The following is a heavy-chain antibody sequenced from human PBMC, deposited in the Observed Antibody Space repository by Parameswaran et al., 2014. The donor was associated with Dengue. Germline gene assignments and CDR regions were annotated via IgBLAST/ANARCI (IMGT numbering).Heavy chain of an antibody. D-gene: IGHD3-22*01. CDR2: IYYSGST. Sequence: WIRQPPGKGLEWIGCIYYSGSTNYNPSLKSRVTISVDTSKNQFSLKLSSVTAADTAVYYCARHGSSGDSSGYYFDYWGQGTLVTVSS. V-gene: IGHV4-59*08. J-gene: IGHJ4*02. CDR3: ARHGSSGDSSGYYFDY.